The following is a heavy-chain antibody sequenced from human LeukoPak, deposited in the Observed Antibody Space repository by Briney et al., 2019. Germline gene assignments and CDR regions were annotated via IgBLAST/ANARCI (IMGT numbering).Heavy chain of an antibody. CDR2: ISGSGGST. CDR3: AKPVAGTGYFDY. CDR1: GFTFSSYA. Sequence: GGSLRLSCAVSGFTFSSYAMSWVRQAPGKGLGWVSTISGSGGSTYYADSVKSRFTISRDNSKNTLYLQMNSLRAEDTAVYYCAKPVAGTGYFDYWGQGTLVTVSS. J-gene: IGHJ4*02. D-gene: IGHD6-19*01. V-gene: IGHV3-23*01.